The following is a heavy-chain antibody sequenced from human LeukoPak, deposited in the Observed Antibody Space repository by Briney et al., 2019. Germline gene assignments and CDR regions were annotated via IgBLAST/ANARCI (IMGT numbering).Heavy chain of an antibody. J-gene: IGHJ6*03. CDR3: GRVILGNFYIYNYYNLAF. CDR2: IYYSGST. Sequence: SETLSLTCTVSGGSISSSSYYWGWIRQPPGKGLEWIGSIYYSGSTFYNPSLKSRVSISVDTSKNQFSLKVSSVTAADTAVYYCGRVILGNFYIYNYYNLAFGGKGTTV. CDR1: GGSISSSSYY. D-gene: IGHD3-9*01. V-gene: IGHV4-39*07.